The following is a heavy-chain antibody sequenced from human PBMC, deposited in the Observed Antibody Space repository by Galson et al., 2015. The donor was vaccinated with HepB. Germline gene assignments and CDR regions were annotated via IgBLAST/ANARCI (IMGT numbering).Heavy chain of an antibody. V-gene: IGHV3-23*01. Sequence: SLRLSCAASGFTFRSYAMSWVRQAPGKGLEWVSAFRGSSGSTYYADSVKGRFTISRDNSKNTLYLQMNSLRAEDTAIYYCVKGPDQPFDYWGQGTLVTVSS. CDR1: GFTFRSYA. CDR3: VKGPDQPFDY. J-gene: IGHJ4*02. CDR2: FRGSSGST.